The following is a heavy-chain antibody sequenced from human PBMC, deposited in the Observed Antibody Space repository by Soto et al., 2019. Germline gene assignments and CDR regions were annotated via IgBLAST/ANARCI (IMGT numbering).Heavy chain of an antibody. CDR2: ISGSGGTK. J-gene: IGHJ4*02. CDR3: ARDTFPGYCSGGNSYSVGGADS. CDR1: GFTFSSYA. D-gene: IGHD2-15*01. V-gene: IGHV3-23*01. Sequence: GGSLRLSCAAAGFTFSSYAMTWVRQAPGKGLEWVSGISGSGGTKYYADSVRGRFSISRDNSQNTLYFQMSSLRAEDKAIYYCARDTFPGYCSGGNSYSVGGADSWDRGTLVAVSS.